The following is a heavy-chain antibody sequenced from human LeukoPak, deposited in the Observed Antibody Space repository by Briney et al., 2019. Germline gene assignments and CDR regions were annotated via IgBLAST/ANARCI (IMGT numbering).Heavy chain of an antibody. J-gene: IGHJ4*02. CDR3: SSGFGELLQIDY. V-gene: IGHV3-30*03. CDR1: GFTFSSYG. D-gene: IGHD3-10*01. Sequence: GGPLRLSCAASGFTFSSYGMHWVRQAPGKGLEWVAVISYDGSNKYYADSVKGRFTISRDNSKDTLYLQMNSLRAEDTAVYYCSSGFGELLQIDYWGQGTLVTVSS. CDR2: ISYDGSNK.